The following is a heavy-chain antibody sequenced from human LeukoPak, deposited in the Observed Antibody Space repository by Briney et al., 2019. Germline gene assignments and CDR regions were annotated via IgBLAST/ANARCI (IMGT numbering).Heavy chain of an antibody. J-gene: IGHJ3*02. CDR3: ARASASPTNSNSYYFETTKKNAFDI. Sequence: GASVKVSCKPSGYTFNSYGITWVRQAPGQGLEWMGWISAYNGDKNYAQELQGRVTMTTDTSTRTAYMELRSLSSDDTAVYYCARASASPTNSNSYYFETTKKNAFDIWGQGTMVTVSS. CDR2: ISAYNGDK. D-gene: IGHD3-22*01. V-gene: IGHV1-18*01. CDR1: GYTFNSYG.